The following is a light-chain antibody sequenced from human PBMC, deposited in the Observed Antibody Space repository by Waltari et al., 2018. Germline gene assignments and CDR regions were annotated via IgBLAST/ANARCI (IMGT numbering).Light chain of an antibody. V-gene: IGKV3-11*01. CDR1: QSVSSY. CDR2: DAS. CDR3: QQRLNWPIT. J-gene: IGKJ5*01. Sequence: EIVLTQSPATLSLSPGDRATLSCRASQSVSSYLAWYQQKPGQPPRLLIYDASNRATGIPARFSGSGSGTDFALTISSLEPEDFAVYYCQQRLNWPITFGQGTRLEIK.